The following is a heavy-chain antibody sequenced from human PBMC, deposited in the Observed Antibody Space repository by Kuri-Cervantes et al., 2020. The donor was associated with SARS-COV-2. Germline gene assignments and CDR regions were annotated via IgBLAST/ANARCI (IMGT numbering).Heavy chain of an antibody. Sequence: SETLSLTCTVSGAPITSYYWSWVRQPPGKRPEWIGYIYHSGTTNYNPSLKSRVTMSVDTSKNQFSLKLSSVTTADTAVYYCARDDGSSWGQGTLVTVSS. CDR2: IYHSGTT. V-gene: IGHV4-59*01. CDR1: GAPITSYY. CDR3: ARDDGSS. J-gene: IGHJ4*02. D-gene: IGHD6-13*01.